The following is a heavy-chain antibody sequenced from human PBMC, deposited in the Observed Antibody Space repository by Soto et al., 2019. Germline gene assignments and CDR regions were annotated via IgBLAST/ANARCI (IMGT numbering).Heavy chain of an antibody. CDR2: IIPSFGTA. V-gene: IGHV1-69*01. J-gene: IGHJ2*01. CDR1: GGTFSSYA. Sequence: QVQLVQSGAEVKKPGSSVKVSCKASGGTFSSYAISWVRQAPGQGLEWMGGIIPSFGTANYAQKFQGRVTITADESTSTAYMELSSLRSEDTAVYYCARGYCSSTSCYTTYWYFDLWGRGTLVTVSS. D-gene: IGHD2-2*02. CDR3: ARGYCSSTSCYTTYWYFDL.